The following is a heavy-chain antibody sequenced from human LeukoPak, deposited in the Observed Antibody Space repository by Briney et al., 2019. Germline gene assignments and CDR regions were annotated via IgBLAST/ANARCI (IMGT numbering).Heavy chain of an antibody. Sequence: PGGSLRLSCTASEFTVRSNLMTWVRQAPGKGLEWVSSISSSSSYMYYADSVKGRFTISRDNAKNSLYLQMNSLRAEDTAVYYCASAGLVYSSGWYLETPFDYWGQGTLVTVSS. V-gene: IGHV3-21*01. D-gene: IGHD6-13*01. J-gene: IGHJ4*02. CDR1: EFTVRSNL. CDR3: ASAGLVYSSGWYLETPFDY. CDR2: ISSSSSYM.